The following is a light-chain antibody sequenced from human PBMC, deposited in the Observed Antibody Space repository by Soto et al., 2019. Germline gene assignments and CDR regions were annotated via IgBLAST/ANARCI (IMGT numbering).Light chain of an antibody. CDR1: QSVSSTY. J-gene: IGKJ3*01. Sequence: EIVLTQSPGTLSFSPLERSTLSCGASQSVSSTYLAWYQQKPGQAPRLLIYDASNRATGIPDRFSGSGSGTDFTLTISRLEPEDFAVYYCQQYGRSPGLFTFGPGTKVDIK. V-gene: IGKV3-20*01. CDR3: QQYGRSPGLFT. CDR2: DAS.